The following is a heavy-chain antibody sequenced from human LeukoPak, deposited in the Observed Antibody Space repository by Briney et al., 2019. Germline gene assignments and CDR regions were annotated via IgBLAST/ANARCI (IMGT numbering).Heavy chain of an antibody. CDR3: AKAKGWTHFDY. J-gene: IGHJ4*02. CDR2: ISYDGSNK. Sequence: GGSLRLSCAASGFTFSSYAMHWVRQAPGKGLEWVAVISYDGSNKYYADSVKGRFTISRDNSKNTLYLQMNSLRAEDTAVYYCAKAKGWTHFDYWGQGILVTVSS. CDR1: GFTFSSYA. V-gene: IGHV3-30-3*01. D-gene: IGHD6-19*01.